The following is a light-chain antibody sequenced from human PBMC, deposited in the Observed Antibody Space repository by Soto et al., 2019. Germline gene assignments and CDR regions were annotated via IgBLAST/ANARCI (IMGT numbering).Light chain of an antibody. CDR3: LQHTSSPWT. CDR2: AAS. J-gene: IGKJ1*01. CDR1: QGISKY. Sequence: DIQMTQSPSAKSASVGDRVTITCRASQGISKYLAWFQQKPGKVPNRLIYAASSLPSGVPARFSGSGSGTEFTLPICSLQPEDFGTYYCLQHTSSPWTLCQGTKLEIK. V-gene: IGKV1-17*03.